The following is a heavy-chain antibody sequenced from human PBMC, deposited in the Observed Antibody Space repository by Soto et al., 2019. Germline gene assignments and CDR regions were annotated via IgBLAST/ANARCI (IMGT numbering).Heavy chain of an antibody. D-gene: IGHD6-19*01. CDR3: VRSGSRDSWLADF. CDR2: IYVSGST. CDR1: GGSIGSYH. Sequence: ETLSLTCTVSGGSIGSYHWSWVRQPAGKGLEWIGRIYVSGSTDYNPSLTSRVTMSVDTSKNQFSLKVKSVTAADTAVYYCVRSGSRDSWLADFWGQGSLVTVSS. V-gene: IGHV4-4*07. J-gene: IGHJ4*02.